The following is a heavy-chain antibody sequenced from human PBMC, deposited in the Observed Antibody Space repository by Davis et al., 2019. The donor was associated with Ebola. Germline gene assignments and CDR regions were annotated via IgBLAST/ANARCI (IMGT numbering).Heavy chain of an antibody. D-gene: IGHD3-3*01. Sequence: GESLKISCSASGFMFRTHWMHWVRQTPGMGLVWVSRINSDGSLISYADAVKGRFTISRDNAKNSLYLQMNSLRAEDTAVYYCARGVRFLELAYMDVWGKGTTVTVSS. CDR2: INSDGSLI. V-gene: IGHV3-74*01. CDR1: GFMFRTHW. J-gene: IGHJ6*03. CDR3: ARGVRFLELAYMDV.